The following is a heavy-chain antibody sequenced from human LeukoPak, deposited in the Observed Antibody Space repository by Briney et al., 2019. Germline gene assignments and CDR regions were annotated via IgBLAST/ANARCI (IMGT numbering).Heavy chain of an antibody. Sequence: QPGRSLRLSCAASGFTFEDYAMHWVRQAPGKGLEWVSGISRSSGTIGYADSVKGRFTISRDNAKNSLYLQMNSLRAEDTALYYCAKDLVQSSGAFDIWGQGTMVTASS. J-gene: IGHJ3*02. CDR3: AKDLVQSSGAFDI. CDR2: ISRSSGTI. D-gene: IGHD3-10*01. CDR1: GFTFEDYA. V-gene: IGHV3-9*01.